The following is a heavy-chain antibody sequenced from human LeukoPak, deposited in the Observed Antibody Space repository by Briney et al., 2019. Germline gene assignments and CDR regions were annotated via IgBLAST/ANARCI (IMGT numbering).Heavy chain of an antibody. CDR1: GFTFNDYG. V-gene: IGHV3-7*01. D-gene: IGHD2-21*01. CDR3: ARDLYSPPDV. J-gene: IGHJ6*02. CDR2: INQDGTER. Sequence: GGSLRLSCAASGFTFNDYGMKWVRQAPGKGLDWLAIINQDGTERYYEDSVKGRFIISRDNDNNSLSLDLTSVRAEDTALYYCARDLYSPPDVWGQGTSVTVSS.